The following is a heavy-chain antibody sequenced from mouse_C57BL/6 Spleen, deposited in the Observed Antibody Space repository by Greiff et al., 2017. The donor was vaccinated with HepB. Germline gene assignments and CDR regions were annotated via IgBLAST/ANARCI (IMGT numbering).Heavy chain of an antibody. CDR2: INPSSGYT. J-gene: IGHJ2*01. Sequence: VQLQQSGAELAKPGASVKLSCKASGYTFTSYWMHWVKQRPGQGLEWIGYINPSSGYTKYKQKFKDKATLTADKSYSTAYMQLSSLTYEDSAVYYGARLEFWDGGDYWGQGTTLTVSS. D-gene: IGHD4-1*01. V-gene: IGHV1-7*01. CDR3: ARLEFWDGGDY. CDR1: GYTFTSYW.